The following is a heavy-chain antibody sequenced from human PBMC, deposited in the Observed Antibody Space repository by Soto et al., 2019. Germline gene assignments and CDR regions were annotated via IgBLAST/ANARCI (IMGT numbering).Heavy chain of an antibody. V-gene: IGHV3-11*01. J-gene: IGHJ5*02. CDR2: ITSSGGNA. Sequence: GGSLRLSCAASGFRFKDYYMTLIRQTPEKGLEWISTITSSGGNAYYAASVKGRVTISRDKAHNSIYLQMSGLRAEDTALYYCARDMYTNSVNYFDLWGQGNLVAVSS. CDR3: ARDMYTNSVNYFDL. CDR1: GFRFKDYY. D-gene: IGHD2-2*02.